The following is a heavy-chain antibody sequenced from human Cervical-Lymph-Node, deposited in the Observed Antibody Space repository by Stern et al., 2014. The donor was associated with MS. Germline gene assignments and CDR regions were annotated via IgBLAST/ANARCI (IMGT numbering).Heavy chain of an antibody. D-gene: IGHD5-24*01. CDR1: GGSMRSGTYF. Sequence: QVQLQESGPGLVKPSQTLSLTCSVSGGSMRSGTYFWSWMRQPAGKELEWVGHIYTTGNTNYNPSLQSRVYISMDKAKSRSPQKLPSVTAADTAVYYCARALARWLENDYYSYYGMDVWGPGTTVTVSS. J-gene: IGHJ6*02. CDR3: ARALARWLENDYYSYYGMDV. CDR2: IYTTGNT. V-gene: IGHV4-61*02.